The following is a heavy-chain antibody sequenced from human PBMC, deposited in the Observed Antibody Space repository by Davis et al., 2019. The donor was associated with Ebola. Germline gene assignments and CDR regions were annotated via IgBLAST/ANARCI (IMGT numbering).Heavy chain of an antibody. CDR2: ISSSSSYL. D-gene: IGHD6-6*01. J-gene: IGHJ6*02. CDR3: APSSIAARPGYYYGMDV. Sequence: GESLKISCAASGFTFSSYGMNWVRQAPGKGLEWVSSISSSSSYLYYADSVKGRFTLSRDNAKNSLYLQMNSLRAEDTAVYYCAPSSIAARPGYYYGMDVWGQGTTVTVSS. V-gene: IGHV3-21*01. CDR1: GFTFSSYG.